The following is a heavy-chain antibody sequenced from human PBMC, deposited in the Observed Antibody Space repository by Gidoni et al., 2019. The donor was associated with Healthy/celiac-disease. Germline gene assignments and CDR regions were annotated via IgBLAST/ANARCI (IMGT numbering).Heavy chain of an antibody. J-gene: IGHJ4*02. Sequence: QVQLQQWGAGLLKPSETLSLTCAVYGWSFSGYYWSWIRQPPGKGLEWIGEINQSGSTNYNPSLKSRVTISVDTSKNQFSLKLSSVTAADTAVYYCARGLAAAAVFFDYWGQGTLVTVSS. D-gene: IGHD6-13*01. CDR2: INQSGST. CDR3: ARGLAAAAVFFDY. CDR1: GWSFSGYY. V-gene: IGHV4-34*01.